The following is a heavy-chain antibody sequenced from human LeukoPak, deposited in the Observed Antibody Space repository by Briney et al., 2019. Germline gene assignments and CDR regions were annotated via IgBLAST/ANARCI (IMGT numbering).Heavy chain of an antibody. Sequence: PGGSLRLSCEVSGFTLSDRWMTWVRQAPGKGLEWVATIKQGGSDKFYVDSVKGRSTISGDNAKNSLYLQMNSLRAEDTAVYYCARDPFDLWGQGTLVTVSS. CDR2: IKQGGSDK. CDR1: GFTLSDRW. V-gene: IGHV3-7*01. J-gene: IGHJ5*02. CDR3: ARDPFDL.